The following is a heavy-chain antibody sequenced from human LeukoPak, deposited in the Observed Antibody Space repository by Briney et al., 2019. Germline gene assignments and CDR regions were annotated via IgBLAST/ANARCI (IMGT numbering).Heavy chain of an antibody. Sequence: SGTLSLTCAVSGVSISRSNWWSWVRQPPGKGLEWIGDILHSGDTNYNASLRSRLTISLDKSRNQFSLQLSSVTAADTAVYYCATILSSSWYGGSFDYWGQGTLVTVSS. CDR2: ILHSGDT. V-gene: IGHV4-4*02. CDR1: GVSISRSNW. J-gene: IGHJ4*02. D-gene: IGHD6-13*01. CDR3: ATILSSSWYGGSFDY.